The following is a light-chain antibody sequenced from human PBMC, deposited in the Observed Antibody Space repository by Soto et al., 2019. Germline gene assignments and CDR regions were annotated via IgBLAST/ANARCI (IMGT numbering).Light chain of an antibody. V-gene: IGLV2-8*01. CDR1: SSDIGGYNY. Sequence: QSALTQPPSASGSPGQAVTISCTGTSSDIGGYNYVSCSQPPPAKAPNLIIYDVTKRPSGVPDRFSGSKSGNTASLTVSGLQAEDEADYYCTSYAGSNILYVFGTGNKVTVL. J-gene: IGLJ1*01. CDR3: TSYAGSNILYV. CDR2: DVT.